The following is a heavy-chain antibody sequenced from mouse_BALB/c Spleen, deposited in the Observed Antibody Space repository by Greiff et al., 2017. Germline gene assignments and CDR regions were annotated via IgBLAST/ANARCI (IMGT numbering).Heavy chain of an antibody. CDR3: ARRDGSSSWFAY. CDR2: INPSTGYT. Sequence: QVQLKQSGAELAKPGASVTMSCKASGYTFTSYWMHWVKQRPGQGLEWIGYINPSTGYTEYNQKFKDKATLTADKSSSTAYMQLSSLTSEDSAVYYCARRDGSSSWFAYWGQGTLVTVSA. D-gene: IGHD1-1*01. J-gene: IGHJ3*01. CDR1: GYTFTSYW. V-gene: IGHV1-7*01.